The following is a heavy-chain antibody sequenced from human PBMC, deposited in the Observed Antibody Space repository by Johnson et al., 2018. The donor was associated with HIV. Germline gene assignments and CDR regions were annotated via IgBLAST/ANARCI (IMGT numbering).Heavy chain of an antibody. Sequence: MLLVESRGVLVQPGGSLRLSCAASGFTVSSNEMSWVRQAPGKGLEWVSSISGGSTYYADSRKGRFTISRDNSKNTLYLQMNSLKTEDTAVYYCARGGEKGAFDIWGQGTMVTVSS. V-gene: IGHV3-38-3*01. CDR1: GFTVSSNE. D-gene: IGHD2-15*01. J-gene: IGHJ3*02. CDR3: ARGGEKGAFDI. CDR2: ISGGST.